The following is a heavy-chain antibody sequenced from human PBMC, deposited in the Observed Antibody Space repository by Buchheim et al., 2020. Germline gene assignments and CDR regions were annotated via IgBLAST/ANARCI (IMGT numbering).Heavy chain of an antibody. D-gene: IGHD3-22*01. CDR2: ISDSSRTK. V-gene: IGHV3-48*03. CDR1: GFTFNNYE. CDR3: ARGRDDNSGYFDY. J-gene: IGHJ4*02. Sequence: EVQLVDSGGGLVQPGGSLRLSCAASGFTFNNYEMNWVRQAPGKGLEWVSYISDSSRTKYYADSVKGRFTVSRDTGKNSLYLQMNSLRAEDTAVYYCARGRDDNSGYFDYWGQGTL.